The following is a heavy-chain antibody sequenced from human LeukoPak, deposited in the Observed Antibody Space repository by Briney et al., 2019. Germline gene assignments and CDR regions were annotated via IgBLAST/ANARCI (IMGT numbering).Heavy chain of an antibody. J-gene: IGHJ6*02. V-gene: IGHV3-7*01. CDR3: GRDRSMRLGELSYYYVMDV. Sequence: GGSLRLSCVASGFTFSSRWMSWVRQAPGKGPEWVANIKQDGGEKKYVDSVKGRFTISRDNAKNSLFLQMNSLRVEDTAVYYWGRDRSMRLGELSYYYVMDVWGQGTTVTVSS. CDR1: GFTFSSRW. CDR2: IKQDGGEK. D-gene: IGHD3-16*02.